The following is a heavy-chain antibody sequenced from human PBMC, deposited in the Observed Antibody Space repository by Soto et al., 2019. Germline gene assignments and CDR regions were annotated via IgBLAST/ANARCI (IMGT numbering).Heavy chain of an antibody. CDR3: ARSDGRY. CDR1: GASISRYY. V-gene: IGHV4-59*01. J-gene: IGHJ4*02. CDR2: LYNTGST. Sequence: PSETLSLTCTVSGASISRYYWSWIRQSPGKGLEWIGYLYNTGSTIYNPSLKSRVTISVDTSKNQFSLKLSSVTAADTAVYYCARSDGRYWGQGTLVTVSS.